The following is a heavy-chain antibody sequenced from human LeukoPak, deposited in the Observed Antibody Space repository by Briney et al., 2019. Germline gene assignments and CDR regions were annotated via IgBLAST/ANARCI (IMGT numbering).Heavy chain of an antibody. CDR3: ARDTSPFSSSWSYEGLNY. V-gene: IGHV4-38-2*02. D-gene: IGHD6-13*01. J-gene: IGHJ4*02. Sequence: PSETLSLTCTVSGYSISSGYYWGWIRQPPGKGLEWIGSSYHSGSTYYNPSLKSRVTMSIETSKNQFSLKLSSVTAADTAVYYCARDTSPFSSSWSYEGLNYWGQGTLVTVSS. CDR2: SYHSGST. CDR1: GYSISSGYY.